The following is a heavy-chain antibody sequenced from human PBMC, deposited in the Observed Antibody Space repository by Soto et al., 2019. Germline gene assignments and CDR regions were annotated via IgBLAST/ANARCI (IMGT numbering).Heavy chain of an antibody. CDR3: ARVGYCSGGSCYGYYYYYGMDV. D-gene: IGHD2-15*01. CDR1: GGSISSGGYY. CDR2: IYYSGSI. Sequence: KTSETLSLTCIVSGGSISSGGYYWSWIRQHPGRGLEWIGYIYYSGSIYYNPSLKSRVTISVDTSKNQFSLDLSSVTAADTAVYYCARVGYCSGGSCYGYYYYYGMDVWGQGTTVTVSS. J-gene: IGHJ6*02. V-gene: IGHV4-31*03.